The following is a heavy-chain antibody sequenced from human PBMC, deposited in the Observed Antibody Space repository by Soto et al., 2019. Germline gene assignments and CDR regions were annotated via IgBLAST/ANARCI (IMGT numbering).Heavy chain of an antibody. J-gene: IGHJ3*02. Sequence: GGSLRLSCAASGFTFSSYAMHWVRQAPGKGLEYVSAISSNGGSTYYANSVKGRFTISRDNSKNTLYLQMGSLRAEDMAVYYCARDQRLHLGELSLVSPDAFDIWGQGTMVTVSS. V-gene: IGHV3-64*01. CDR1: GFTFSSYA. CDR2: ISSNGGST. CDR3: ARDQRLHLGELSLVSPDAFDI. D-gene: IGHD3-16*02.